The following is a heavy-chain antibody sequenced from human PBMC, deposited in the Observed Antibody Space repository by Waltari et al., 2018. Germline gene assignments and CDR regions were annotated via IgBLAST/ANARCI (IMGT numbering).Heavy chain of an antibody. CDR1: GFTFSSYG. D-gene: IGHD3-10*01. CDR3: AKDGITMVRGVTNWFDP. J-gene: IGHJ5*02. Sequence: QVQLVESGGGVVQPGRSLRLSCAASGFTFSSYGMHWVRQAPGKGLEWVAVIWYDGSNKYYADSVKGRFTISRDNSKNTLYLQMNSLRAEDTAVYYCAKDGITMVRGVTNWFDPWGQGTLVTVSS. CDR2: IWYDGSNK. V-gene: IGHV3-33*06.